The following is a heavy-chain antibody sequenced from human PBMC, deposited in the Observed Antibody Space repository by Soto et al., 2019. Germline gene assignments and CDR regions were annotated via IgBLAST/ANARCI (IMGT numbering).Heavy chain of an antibody. CDR3: ARSDGRY. Sequence: PSDTLCLTCTVSGVFISSYYWSWIRQPPGKGLEWIGYIYYSGSTNYNPSLKSRVTISVDTSKNQFSLKLSSVTAADTAVYYCARSDGRYWGQGTLVTVS. J-gene: IGHJ4*02. CDR1: GVFISSYY. CDR2: IYYSGST. V-gene: IGHV4-59*01.